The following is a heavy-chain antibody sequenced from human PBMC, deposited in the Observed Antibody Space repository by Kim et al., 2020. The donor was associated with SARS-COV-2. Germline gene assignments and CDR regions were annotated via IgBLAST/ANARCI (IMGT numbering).Heavy chain of an antibody. J-gene: IGHJ3*02. D-gene: IGHD5-12*01. V-gene: IGHV3-11*06. Sequence: DSVKGRFTISRDNAKNSLYLQMNSRRAEDTAVYYCAREGDGYDLDDAFDIWGQGTMVTISS. CDR3: AREGDGYDLDDAFDI.